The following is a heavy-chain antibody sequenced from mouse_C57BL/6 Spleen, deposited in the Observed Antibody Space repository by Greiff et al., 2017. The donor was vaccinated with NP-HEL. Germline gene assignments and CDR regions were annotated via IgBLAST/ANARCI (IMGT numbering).Heavy chain of an antibody. V-gene: IGHV1-15*01. CDR3: TGYYGSSYVGWYFGV. CDR1: GYTFTDYE. J-gene: IGHJ1*03. CDR2: IDPETGGT. Sequence: QVQLQQSGAELVRPGASVTLSCKASGYTFTDYEMHWVKQTPVHGLEWIGAIDPETGGTAYNQKFKGKAILTADKSSSTAYLELRSLTSEDSAVYYCTGYYGSSYVGWYFGVWGTGTTVTVSS. D-gene: IGHD1-1*01.